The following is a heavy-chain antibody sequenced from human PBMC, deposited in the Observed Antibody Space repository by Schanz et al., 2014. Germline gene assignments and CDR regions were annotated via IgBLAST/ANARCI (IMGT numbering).Heavy chain of an antibody. J-gene: IGHJ1*01. V-gene: IGHV3-48*01. Sequence: EVRLVESGGGLVQPGGSLRLSCEASGFDFNSYSMNWVRQVPGKGLEWLSYIATSSSTRHYADSVKGRVTISRDNAKNSVSLQMKRLRVEDTAEYYCASGVHVSSSQKELQFWGRGTLVIVSS. CDR2: IATSSSTR. CDR3: ASGVHVSSSQKELQF. D-gene: IGHD3-10*01. CDR1: GFDFNSYS.